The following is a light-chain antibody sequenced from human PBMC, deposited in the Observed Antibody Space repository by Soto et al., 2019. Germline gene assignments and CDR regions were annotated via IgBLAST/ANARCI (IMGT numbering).Light chain of an antibody. V-gene: IGLV2-23*02. J-gene: IGLJ2*01. Sequence: QSALTQPASVSGSPGQSITISCTGTASDVWSYKFVSWYQHLPDKAPKLIIFEVSERPSGISDRFSGSKSGNTASLTISGLQAEDEADYYCCAYAANRNFLFGGGTKLTVL. CDR1: ASDVWSYKF. CDR2: EVS. CDR3: CAYAANRNFL.